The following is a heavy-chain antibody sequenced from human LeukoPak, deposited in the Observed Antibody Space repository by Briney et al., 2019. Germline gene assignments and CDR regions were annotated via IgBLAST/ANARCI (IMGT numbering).Heavy chain of an antibody. CDR3: ASSSNWNYSLFDY. CDR2: ISSSSSYI. CDR1: GFTFSSYS. J-gene: IGHJ4*02. Sequence: PGGSLRLSCAASGFTFSSYSMNWVRQAPGKGLEWVSSISSSSSYIYYADSVKGRFTISRDNAKNSLYLQMNSLRAEDTAVYYCASSSNWNYSLFDYWGQGTLVTVSS. D-gene: IGHD1-7*01. V-gene: IGHV3-21*01.